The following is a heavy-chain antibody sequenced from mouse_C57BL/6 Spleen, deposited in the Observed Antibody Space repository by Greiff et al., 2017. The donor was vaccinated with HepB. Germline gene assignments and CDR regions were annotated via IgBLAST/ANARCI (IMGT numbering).Heavy chain of an antibody. CDR3: ARGRGVVAGGYFDY. V-gene: IGHV1-18*01. CDR2: INPNNGGT. J-gene: IGHJ2*01. D-gene: IGHD1-1*01. Sequence: VQLQQSGPELVKPGASVKIPCKASGYTFTDYNMDWVKQSHGKSLEWIGDINPNNGGTIYNQKFKGKATLTVDKSSSTAYMELRSLTSEDTAVYYCARGRGVVAGGYFDYWGQGTTLTVSS. CDR1: GYTFTDYN.